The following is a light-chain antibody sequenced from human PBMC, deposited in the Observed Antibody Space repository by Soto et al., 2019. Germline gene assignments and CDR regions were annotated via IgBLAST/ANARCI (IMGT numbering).Light chain of an antibody. Sequence: DIQMTQSPSSLSAFVGDRVTITCRASQSISSYLNWYQQKPGKAPKLLIYAASTLQSGVPSRFSGGGSGTDFTLTISNLEPEDFAVYYCQQRSDWPWTFGQGTKVDIK. CDR2: AAS. V-gene: IGKV1-39*01. J-gene: IGKJ1*01. CDR1: QSISSY. CDR3: QQRSDWPWT.